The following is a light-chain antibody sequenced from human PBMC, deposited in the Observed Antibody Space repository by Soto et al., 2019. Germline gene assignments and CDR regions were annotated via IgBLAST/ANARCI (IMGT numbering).Light chain of an antibody. CDR2: GAS. Sequence: EIMLTQSPGTLSLSPGERATLSCRASQSVSSSFLAWYQQKPGQAPRLLIYGASIRATGIPDRFSGSGSGTDFTLTISRLEPEDFAMYLCQHYGTSLCTLGQGTKVEIK. CDR3: QHYGTSLCT. CDR1: QSVSSSF. J-gene: IGKJ1*01. V-gene: IGKV3-20*01.